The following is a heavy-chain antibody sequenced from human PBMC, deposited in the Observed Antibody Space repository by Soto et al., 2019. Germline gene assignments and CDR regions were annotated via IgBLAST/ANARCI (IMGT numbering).Heavy chain of an antibody. J-gene: IGHJ4*02. V-gene: IGHV4-59*01. CDR1: GDSMRSYL. CDR2: IYNGGNT. Sequence: QVQLQESGPGLVKPSETLSLTCTVSGDSMRSYLWSWIRQSTGKGLEWIGYIYNGGNTNYNPSLRCRVTISEDTSKNQFSLNLTSVTAADTAVYYCARTPTQAWILFDYWGQGTLVTVSS. D-gene: IGHD5-18*01. CDR3: ARTPTQAWILFDY.